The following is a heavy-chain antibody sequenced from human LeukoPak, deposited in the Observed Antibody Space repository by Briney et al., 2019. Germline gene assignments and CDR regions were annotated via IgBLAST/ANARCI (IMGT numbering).Heavy chain of an antibody. Sequence: GGSLRLSCAASGFTFSNYWMTWFRQPPGRGLEGVANINQDGSEEHYMDSVKARFTISRDNAKNSLSLQMNSLRAEDTAVYYCVRDGGVSGYDLLDYWGQGTLVTVSS. CDR3: VRDGGVSGYDLLDY. V-gene: IGHV3-7*01. J-gene: IGHJ4*02. CDR2: INQDGSEE. CDR1: GFTFSNYW. D-gene: IGHD5-12*01.